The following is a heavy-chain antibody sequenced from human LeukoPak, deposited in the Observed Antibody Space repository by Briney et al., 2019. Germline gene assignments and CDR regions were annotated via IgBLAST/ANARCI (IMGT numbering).Heavy chain of an antibody. D-gene: IGHD3-22*01. CDR1: GFTFSSYG. CDR3: ASEATYYYDSSGPRGAFDI. CDR2: ISGSGGST. Sequence: GGSLTLSCAASGFTFSSYGMSWVRQAPGKGLEWVSAISGSGGSTYYADSVKGRFTISRDNAKNSLYLQMNSLRAEDTALYYCASEATYYYDSSGPRGAFDIWGQGTMVTVSS. J-gene: IGHJ3*02. V-gene: IGHV3-23*01.